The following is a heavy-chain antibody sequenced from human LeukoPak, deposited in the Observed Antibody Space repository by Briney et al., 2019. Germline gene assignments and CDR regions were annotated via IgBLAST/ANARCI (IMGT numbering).Heavy chain of an antibody. CDR2: ISGSSGNT. D-gene: IGHD3-22*01. CDR3: AKDAPYYYDSSGHGGAFDI. J-gene: IGHJ3*02. CDR1: RFAFSSYA. Sequence: GGSLRLSCAASRFAFSSYAMTWVRQAPGKGLEWVSTISGSSGNTYYADSVKGRFTISRDNSKNTLYLQINSLRAEDTAVYYCAKDAPYYYDSSGHGGAFDIWGQGTTVTVSS. V-gene: IGHV3-23*01.